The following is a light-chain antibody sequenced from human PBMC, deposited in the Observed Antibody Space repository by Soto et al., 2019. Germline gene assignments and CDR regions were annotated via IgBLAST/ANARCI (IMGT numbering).Light chain of an antibody. CDR2: PSC. J-gene: IGKJ2*01. CDR3: LPHNTSPYT. Sequence: IQMTQSPSSLSASVGDRVTITCRASQSITTYLNWFQHKPGNAPKLLISPSCTLQGGVPSRFSGSGSGTDFTLTITSLQPEDFENYFCLPHNTSPYTLGQGTKLEVK. V-gene: IGKV1-39*01. CDR1: QSITTY.